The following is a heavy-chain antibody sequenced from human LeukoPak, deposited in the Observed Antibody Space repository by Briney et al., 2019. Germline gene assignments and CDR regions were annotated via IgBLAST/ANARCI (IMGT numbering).Heavy chain of an antibody. D-gene: IGHD2-21*02. V-gene: IGHV4-39*07. CDR3: AREGAYCGGDCYLDY. CDR2: IYYSGST. CDR1: GGSISSSSYY. Sequence: SETLSLTCTVSGGSISSSSYYWGWIRQPPGKGLEWIGSIYYSGSTYYNPSLKSRVTISVDTSKNQFSLKLSSVTAADTAVYYCAREGAYCGGDCYLDYWGQGTLVTVSS. J-gene: IGHJ4*02.